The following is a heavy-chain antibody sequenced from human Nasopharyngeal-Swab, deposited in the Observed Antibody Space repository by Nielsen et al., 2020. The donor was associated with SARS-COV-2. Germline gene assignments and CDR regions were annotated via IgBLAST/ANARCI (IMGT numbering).Heavy chain of an antibody. D-gene: IGHD2-2*01. CDR3: TGYSTIFY. CDR2: IRSEANGGTA. Sequence: GESLKISCTTSGLTFGGYAMSWVRQAPGKGLGWVGFIRSEANGGTAEYAVSVEGRFSISRDDSKSIAYLQMNSLKTEDTAVYYCTGYSTIFYWGQGTLVTVSS. V-gene: IGHV3-49*04. J-gene: IGHJ4*02. CDR1: GLTFGGYA.